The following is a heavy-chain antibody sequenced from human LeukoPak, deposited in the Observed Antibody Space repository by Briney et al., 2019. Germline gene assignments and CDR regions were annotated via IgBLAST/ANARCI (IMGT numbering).Heavy chain of an antibody. Sequence: PSETLSLTCTVSGVSISRYFWSWIRQPPGKGLEWIGYIYTSGSTNYNPSLKSRVTISVDTSKNQFSLKLSSVTASDTAVYYCARLAGHSGNYPNYDYWGQGTLVTVSS. J-gene: IGHJ4*02. CDR2: IYTSGST. D-gene: IGHD1-26*01. CDR1: GVSISRYF. CDR3: ARLAGHSGNYPNYDY. V-gene: IGHV4-4*09.